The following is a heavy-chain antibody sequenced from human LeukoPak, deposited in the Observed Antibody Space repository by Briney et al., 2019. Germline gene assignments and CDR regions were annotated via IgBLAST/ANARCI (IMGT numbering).Heavy chain of an antibody. J-gene: IGHJ5*02. V-gene: IGHV5-51*01. CDR3: ARSAGYCSSTSCYVDWFDP. D-gene: IGHD2-2*01. Sequence: GESLKISCKISGYKLTNNWIGWVRQVPGKGLEWMGLIYPGDSDTRYSPSFQGQVTISADKSISTAYLQWSSLKASDTAMYYCARSAGYCSSTSCYVDWFDPWGQGTLVTVSS. CDR1: GYKLTNNW. CDR2: IYPGDSDT.